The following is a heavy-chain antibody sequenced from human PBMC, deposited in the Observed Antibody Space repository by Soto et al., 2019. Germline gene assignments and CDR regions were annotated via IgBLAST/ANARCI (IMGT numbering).Heavy chain of an antibody. CDR3: AKDIERSSGWSHYYYYGMDV. D-gene: IGHD6-19*01. Sequence: QVQLVESGGGVVQPGRSLRLSCAASGFTFSSYGMHWVRQAPGKGLEWVAVISYDGSNKYYADSVKGRFTISRDNSKNTLYLQMNSLRAEDTAVYYCAKDIERSSGWSHYYYYGMDVWGQGTTVTVS. CDR1: GFTFSSYG. CDR2: ISYDGSNK. J-gene: IGHJ6*02. V-gene: IGHV3-30*18.